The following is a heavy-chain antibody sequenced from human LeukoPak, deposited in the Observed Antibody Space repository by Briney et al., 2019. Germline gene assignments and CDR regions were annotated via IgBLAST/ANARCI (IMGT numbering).Heavy chain of an antibody. D-gene: IGHD4-17*01. Sequence: GASVKVSRKASGYPFNNYDINWVRQATGQGLEWMGWMNPHSGKTGYAQNFQGRVTMTRDTSISTAYMELSSLRSEDTAVYYCARLSSHYGDYKVDPWGQGTLVTVSS. CDR3: ARLSSHYGDYKVDP. CDR2: MNPHSGKT. CDR1: GYPFNNYD. J-gene: IGHJ5*02. V-gene: IGHV1-8*01.